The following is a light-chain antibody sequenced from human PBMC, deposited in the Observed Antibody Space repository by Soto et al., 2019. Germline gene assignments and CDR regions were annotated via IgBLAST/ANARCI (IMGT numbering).Light chain of an antibody. CDR3: QQYGSSPLGT. CDR1: QSVSSSY. J-gene: IGKJ2*02. CDR2: GAS. Sequence: EIVLTQSPGTLSLSPGERATLSCRASQSVSSSYLAWYQQKPGQAPRLLIYGASSRATGIPDRFSGSGSGTDFTLTISRLEPEDGAVYYCQQYGSSPLGTFGQGTKLEIK. V-gene: IGKV3-20*01.